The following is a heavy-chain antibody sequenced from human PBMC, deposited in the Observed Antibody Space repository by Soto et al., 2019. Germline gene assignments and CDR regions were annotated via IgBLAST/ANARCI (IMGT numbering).Heavy chain of an antibody. CDR3: AKDRGLVNDAFDI. V-gene: IGHV3-23*01. CDR2: ISGSGGST. D-gene: IGHD6-19*01. J-gene: IGHJ3*02. CDR1: GFTFSSYA. Sequence: EVQLLGSGGGLVQPRGSLSVSCAASGFTFSSYAMSWVRQAPGKGLEWVSAISGSGGSTYYADSVKGRFTISRDNSKNTLYLQMNSLRAEDTAVYYCAKDRGLVNDAFDIWGQGTMVTVSS.